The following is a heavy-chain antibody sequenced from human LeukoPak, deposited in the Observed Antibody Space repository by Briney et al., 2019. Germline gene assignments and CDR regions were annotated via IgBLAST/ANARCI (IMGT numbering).Heavy chain of an antibody. CDR3: ARRRRGAYYDILTGPFDP. J-gene: IGHJ5*02. CDR1: GGSFSGYY. Sequence: SETLSLTCAVYGGSFSGYYWSWIRQPPGKGLEWIGEINHSGSTNYNPSLKSRVTISVDTSKNQFSLKLSSVTAADTAVYYCARRRRGAYYDILTGPFDPWGQGTLVTVSS. V-gene: IGHV4-34*01. D-gene: IGHD3-9*01. CDR2: INHSGST.